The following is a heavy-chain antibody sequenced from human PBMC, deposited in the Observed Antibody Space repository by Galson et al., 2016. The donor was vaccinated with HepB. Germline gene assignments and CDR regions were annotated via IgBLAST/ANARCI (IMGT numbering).Heavy chain of an antibody. V-gene: IGHV4-59*11. J-gene: IGHJ2*01. CDR1: GDSNKVHY. CDR3: ARGTLSCTGNSCFYQYFDL. CDR2: VHSSGSS. D-gene: IGHD5-18*01. Sequence: ETLSLTCTVSGDSNKVHYRSWIRQPPGKGLEWIGYVHSSGSSFYNPSLRGRVTISVDTSKNHFSLKLDSVTAADTAVYYCARGTLSCTGNSCFYQYFDLWGRGILVSVPS.